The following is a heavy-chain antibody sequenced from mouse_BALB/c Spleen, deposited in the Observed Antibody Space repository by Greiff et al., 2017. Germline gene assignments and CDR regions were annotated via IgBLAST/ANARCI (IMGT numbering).Heavy chain of an antibody. D-gene: IGHD2-2*01. CDR2: IDPENGNT. Sequence: VQLQQSGAELVRPGALVKLSCKASGFNIKDYYMHWVKQRPEQGLEWIGWIDPENGNTIYDPKFQGKASLTADTSSNTAYLQLSSLTSEDTAVYYCARRRLYGYDIDYWGQGTTLTVSS. V-gene: IGHV14-1*02. J-gene: IGHJ2*01. CDR3: ARRRLYGYDIDY. CDR1: GFNIKDYY.